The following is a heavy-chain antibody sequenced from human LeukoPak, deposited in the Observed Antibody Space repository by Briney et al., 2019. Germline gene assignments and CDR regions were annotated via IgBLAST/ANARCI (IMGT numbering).Heavy chain of an antibody. CDR1: GFTFSHYA. D-gene: IGHD1-26*01. CDR2: ISYDGSHQ. V-gene: IGHV3-30*01. Sequence: GGSLRLSCAASGFTFSHYAMHWVRQAPGKGLEWVAVISYDGSHQYSADSVKGRLSISRDNSRHTLYLQMNSLRPEDTAVYYCARARNGTLKYWGQGTLVIVSS. CDR3: ARARNGTLKY. J-gene: IGHJ4*02.